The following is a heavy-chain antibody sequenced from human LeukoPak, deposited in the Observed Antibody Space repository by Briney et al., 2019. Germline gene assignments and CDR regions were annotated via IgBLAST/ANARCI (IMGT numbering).Heavy chain of an antibody. V-gene: IGHV4-34*01. CDR1: GGSFSGYY. J-gene: IGHJ5*02. Sequence: PSETLSLTCAVYGGSFSGYYWSWIRQPPGKGLEWIGEINHSGSTNYNPSLKSRVTISVDTSKNQFSLKLSSVTAADTAVYYCARKSHLVTHNRFDPWGQGTLVTVSS. CDR3: ARKSHLVTHNRFDP. CDR2: INHSGST. D-gene: IGHD2-21*02.